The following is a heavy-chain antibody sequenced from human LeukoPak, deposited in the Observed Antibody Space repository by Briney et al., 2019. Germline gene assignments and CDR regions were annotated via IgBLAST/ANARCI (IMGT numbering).Heavy chain of an antibody. Sequence: GESLKISCKGSGYIFTNYWIGWVRQMSGKGLEWMGIIYPGDSDTRYSPSFQGQVTISADKSNSTAYLQWSSLKASDTAMYYCARRDGTVTSPVGYWGQGTLVTVSS. D-gene: IGHD4-11*01. CDR3: ARRDGTVTSPVGY. CDR1: GYIFTNYW. V-gene: IGHV5-51*01. CDR2: IYPGDSDT. J-gene: IGHJ4*02.